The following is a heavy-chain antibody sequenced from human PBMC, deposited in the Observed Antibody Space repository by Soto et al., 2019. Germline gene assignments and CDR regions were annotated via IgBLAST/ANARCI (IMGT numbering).Heavy chain of an antibody. CDR3: AKRLAQVSWQGNY. Sequence: GGSLSLSCAASGFTFSSYAMSWIRQAPGKGLEWVSAISGSGGSTYYADSVKGRFTISRDNSKNTLYLQMNSLRAEDTAVYYCAKRLAQVSWQGNYWGQGTLVTVSS. D-gene: IGHD6-13*01. V-gene: IGHV3-23*01. CDR2: ISGSGGST. J-gene: IGHJ4*02. CDR1: GFTFSSYA.